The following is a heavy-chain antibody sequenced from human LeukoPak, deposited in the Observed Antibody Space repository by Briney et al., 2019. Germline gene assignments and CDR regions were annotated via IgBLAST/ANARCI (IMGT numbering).Heavy chain of an antibody. J-gene: IGHJ3*02. CDR1: GYSISSGYY. D-gene: IGHD3-22*01. CDR2: IYHSGST. CDR3: ARLDYYDSSGYSYAFDI. V-gene: IGHV4-38-2*01. Sequence: SETLSLTCAVSGYSISSGYYWGWIRQPPGKGLEWTGSIYHSGSTYYNPSLKSRVTISVDTSKNQFSLKLSSVTAADTAVYYCARLDYYDSSGYSYAFDIWGQGTMVTVSS.